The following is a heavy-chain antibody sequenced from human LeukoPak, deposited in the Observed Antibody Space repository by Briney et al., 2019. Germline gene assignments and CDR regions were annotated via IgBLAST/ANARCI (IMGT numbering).Heavy chain of an antibody. J-gene: IGHJ5*01. D-gene: IGHD6-13*01. CDR1: GFTFSSYG. CDR2: ISSGYNYI. V-gene: IGHV3-21*01. Sequence: KPGRSLGLSCAASGFTFSSYGMNWVRQAPGKGLEWVSFISSGYNYIYYADSVKGRFTISRDNAKNSLYLQMNSLRAEDTAVYYCARGGPHSSSSVIWFDSWGQGTLVTVSS. CDR3: ARGGPHSSSSVIWFDS.